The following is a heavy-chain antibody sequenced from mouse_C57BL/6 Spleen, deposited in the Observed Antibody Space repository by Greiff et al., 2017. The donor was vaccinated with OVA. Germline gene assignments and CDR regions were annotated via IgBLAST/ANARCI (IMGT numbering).Heavy chain of an antibody. J-gene: IGHJ1*03. CDR3: AYYYGSSYEYFDV. V-gene: IGHV1-20*01. D-gene: IGHD1-1*01. Sequence: EVQLQQSGPELVKPGDSVKISCKASGYSFTGYFMNWVMQSHGKSLEWIGRINPYNGDTFYNQKFKGQATLTVDKSSSTAHMELRSLTSEDSAVYYCAYYYGSSYEYFDVWGTGTTVTVSS. CDR1: GYSFTGYF. CDR2: INPYNGDT.